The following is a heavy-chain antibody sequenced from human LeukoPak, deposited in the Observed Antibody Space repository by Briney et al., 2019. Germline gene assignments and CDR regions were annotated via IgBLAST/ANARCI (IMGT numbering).Heavy chain of an antibody. J-gene: IGHJ3*02. CDR3: VRWGHQQGALDI. CDR2: TYYMAKLIN. CDR1: GESVASNSAA. V-gene: IGHV6-1*01. D-gene: IGHD3-16*01. Sequence: PSQTLSLTCAISGESVASNSAAWSWIRQSPGRGLEWLGRTYYMAKLINDHAVSVKSRITINPDTSKNQFSLQLNSVTPEDTAVYYCVRWGHQQGALDIWGQGTVVTVS.